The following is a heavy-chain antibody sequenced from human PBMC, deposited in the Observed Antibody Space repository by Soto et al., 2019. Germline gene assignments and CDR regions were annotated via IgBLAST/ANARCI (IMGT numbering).Heavy chain of an antibody. J-gene: IGHJ6*02. D-gene: IGHD4-4*01. CDR2: IYTSGST. V-gene: IGHV4-4*07. CDR1: GGSISSYY. Sequence: SETLSLTCTVSGGSISSYYWSWIRQPAGKGLEWIGRIYTSGSTNYNPSLKSRVTMSVDTSKNQFSLKLSSVTAADTAVYYCERDLGGSNLGYYYYYGMDVWGQGTTVT. CDR3: ERDLGGSNLGYYYYYGMDV.